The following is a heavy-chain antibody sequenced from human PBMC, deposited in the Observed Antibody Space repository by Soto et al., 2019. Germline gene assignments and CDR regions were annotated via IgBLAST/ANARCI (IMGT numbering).Heavy chain of an antibody. D-gene: IGHD3-10*01. CDR2: INHSGST. J-gene: IGHJ6*03. V-gene: IGHV4-34*01. CDR1: GGSFSGYY. Sequence: PSETLSLTCADYGGSFSGYYWSWIRQPPGKGLEWIGEINHSGSTNYNPSLKSRVTISVDTSKNQFSLKLSSVTAADTAVYHCARPMVRGVIRVPGYYYYMDVWGKGTTVTVSS. CDR3: ARPMVRGVIRVPGYYYYMDV.